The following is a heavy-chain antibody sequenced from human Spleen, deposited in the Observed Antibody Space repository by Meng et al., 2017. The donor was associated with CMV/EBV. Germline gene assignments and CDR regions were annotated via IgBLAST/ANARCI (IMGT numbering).Heavy chain of an antibody. D-gene: IGHD1-1*01. CDR3: ARGGNLAAYYFDY. Sequence: SCAASWFPVTSTYMSWVRQAPGKGLEWVSILFSGGSIYYADSVKGRFIISRDTSKNTLYLQVNSLRAEDTAVYYCARGGNLAAYYFDYWGQGTLVTVSS. V-gene: IGHV3-53*01. CDR1: WFPVTSTY. CDR2: LFSGGSI. J-gene: IGHJ4*01.